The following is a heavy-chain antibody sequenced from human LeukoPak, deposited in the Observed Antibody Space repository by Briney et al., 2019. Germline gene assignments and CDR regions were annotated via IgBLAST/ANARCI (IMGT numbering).Heavy chain of an antibody. CDR2: MNPNSGNT. V-gene: IGHV1-8*03. Sequence: VSCKASGYTFTSYDINWVRQATGQGLEWMGWMNPNSGNTGYAQKFQGRVTITRNTSISTAYMELSSLRSEDTAVYSCARWASFDAFDIWGQGTMVTVSS. CDR3: ARWASFDAFDI. J-gene: IGHJ3*02. CDR1: GYTFTSYD.